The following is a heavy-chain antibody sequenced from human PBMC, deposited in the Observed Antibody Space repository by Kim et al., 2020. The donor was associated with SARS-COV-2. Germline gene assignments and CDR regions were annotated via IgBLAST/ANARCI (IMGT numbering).Heavy chain of an antibody. V-gene: IGHV3-23*01. CDR2: ISGSGGST. J-gene: IGHJ4*02. D-gene: IGHD2-15*01. Sequence: GVSLRLSCAASGFTFSSYAMSWVRQAPGKGLEWVSAISGSGGSTYYADSVKGRFTISRDNSKNMLYLQMNSLRAEDTAVYYCAKEGGQWWRVFDYWGQGTLVTVSS. CDR3: AKEGGQWWRVFDY. CDR1: GFTFSSYA.